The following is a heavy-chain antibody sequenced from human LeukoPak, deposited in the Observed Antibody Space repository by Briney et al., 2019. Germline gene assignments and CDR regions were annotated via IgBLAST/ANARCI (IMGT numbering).Heavy chain of an antibody. CDR2: IXYTGNT. CDR3: ARQVREVAGTNYFDY. CDR1: GXXIXXSNYX. D-gene: IGHD2-15*01. Sequence: SETLSLTCTVSGXXIXXSNYXXXXVRQPXGKGLEWIGSIXYTGNTXXNPXLKSRVTISVETSKNQLSLKVSSVTAADTAIYYCARQVREVAGTNYFDYWGQGTPVTVSS. V-gene: IGHV4-39*01. J-gene: IGHJ4*02.